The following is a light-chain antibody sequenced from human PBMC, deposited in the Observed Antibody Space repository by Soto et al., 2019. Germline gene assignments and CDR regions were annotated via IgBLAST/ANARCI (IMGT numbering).Light chain of an antibody. V-gene: IGKV3-20*01. J-gene: IGKJ1*01. CDR2: GPS. CDR3: HQYDPSPQT. Sequence: EIVLTQSPGTLSLSPGERATLSCRASQSVPKNYLAWYQHKPGQAPRLLIYGPSSRATGIPDRFSGSGSGTDFTLSISRLEPEDFAVYYCHQYDPSPQTFGQGTKVEIK. CDR1: QSVPKNY.